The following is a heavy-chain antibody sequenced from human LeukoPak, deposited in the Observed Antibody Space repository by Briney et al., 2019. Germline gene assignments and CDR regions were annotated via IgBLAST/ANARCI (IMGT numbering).Heavy chain of an antibody. Sequence: PGRSLRLSCAASGFTFSSYAMHWVRQAPGKGLEWAAVISYDGSNKYYADSVKGRFTISRDNSKNTLYLQMNSLRAEDTAVYYCARDRASSGPLTYYFDYWGQGTLVTVSS. V-gene: IGHV3-30-3*01. D-gene: IGHD6-19*01. CDR2: ISYDGSNK. CDR3: ARDRASSGPLTYYFDY. CDR1: GFTFSSYA. J-gene: IGHJ4*02.